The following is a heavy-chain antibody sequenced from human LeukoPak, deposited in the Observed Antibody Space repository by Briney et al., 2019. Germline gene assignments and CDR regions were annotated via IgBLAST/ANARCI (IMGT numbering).Heavy chain of an antibody. J-gene: IGHJ4*02. CDR2: IIPIFGTA. CDR1: GGTFSSYA. V-gene: IGHV1-69*13. Sequence: SVKVSCKASGGTFSSYAISWVRQAPGQGLEWMGGIIPIFGTANYAQKFQGRVTITADESTSTAYMELSSLRADDTAVYYCARGYGLTGLDYWGQGTLVTVSS. D-gene: IGHD7-27*01. CDR3: ARGYGLTGLDY.